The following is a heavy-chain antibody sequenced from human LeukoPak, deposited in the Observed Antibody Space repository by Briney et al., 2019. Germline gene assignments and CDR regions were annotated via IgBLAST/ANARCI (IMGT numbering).Heavy chain of an antibody. V-gene: IGHV3-23*01. CDR3: AKDPLDLGYCSGGSCYYFDY. D-gene: IGHD2-15*01. CDR1: GFTFSSYA. J-gene: IGHJ4*02. CDR2: ISGSGGST. Sequence: GGSLRLSCAASGFTFSSYAVSWVRQAPGKGLEWVSAISGSGGSTYYADSVKGRFTISRDNSKNTLYLQMNSLRAEDTAVYYCAKDPLDLGYCSGGSCYYFDYWGQGTLVTVSS.